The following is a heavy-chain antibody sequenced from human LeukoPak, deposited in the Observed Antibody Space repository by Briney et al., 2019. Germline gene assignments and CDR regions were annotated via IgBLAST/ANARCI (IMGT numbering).Heavy chain of an antibody. CDR2: IYSDDTT. J-gene: IGHJ4*02. V-gene: IGHV3-53*01. D-gene: IGHD6-13*01. CDR1: GFTVSSSF. Sequence: GGSLRLSCAASGFTVSSSFMTWVRQAPGKGLEWVSVIYSDDTTYYADSVKGRFTISRDNSKNTLYLQMNSLRVEDTAVYYCAKETRAAAGTFDYWGQGTLVTVSS. CDR3: AKETRAAAGTFDY.